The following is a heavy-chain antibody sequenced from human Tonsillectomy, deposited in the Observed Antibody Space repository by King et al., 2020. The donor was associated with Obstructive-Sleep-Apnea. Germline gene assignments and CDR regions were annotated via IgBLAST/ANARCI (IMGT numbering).Heavy chain of an antibody. CDR3: TRDDPVTIFGVVNYYFDY. J-gene: IGHJ4*02. V-gene: IGHV3-49*03. CDR2: FRSKAYGGTT. CDR1: GFTVGDYP. D-gene: IGHD3-3*01. Sequence: VQLVESGGGLVQPGRSLRLSCTASGFTVGDYPMILFRQAPGKGREWVGFFRSKAYGGTTEYAASVKCRFTMSRDDSKNIVYLQMSSLKTEDTAIYYCTRDDPVTIFGVVNYYFDYWGQGTLVTVSS.